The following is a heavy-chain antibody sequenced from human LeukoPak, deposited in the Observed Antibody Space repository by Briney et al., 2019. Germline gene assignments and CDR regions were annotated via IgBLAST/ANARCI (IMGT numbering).Heavy chain of an antibody. CDR2: MNPNSGNT. J-gene: IGHJ4*02. CDR3: ARSIKAFDY. D-gene: IGHD2-21*01. Sequence: ASVKVSCKASGYTFTSYDINWVRQATGQGLEWMGWMNPNSGNTGYSQKFQGSVSMRRHTSISTADMELSSLRSEDTAGYYCARSIKAFDYWGQGTLVTVSS. CDR1: GYTFTSYD. V-gene: IGHV1-8*01.